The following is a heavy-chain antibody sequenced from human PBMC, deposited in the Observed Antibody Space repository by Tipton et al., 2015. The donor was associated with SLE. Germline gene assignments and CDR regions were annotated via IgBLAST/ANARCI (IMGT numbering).Heavy chain of an antibody. CDR2: INPNSGGT. J-gene: IGHJ3*02. D-gene: IGHD2-21*01. Sequence: QSGPEVKKPGASVKVSCKASGYTFIDYYLHWVRQAPGQGLEWMGWINPNSGGTDYAQKFQGRVTMTRDRSISTAYMELSRLTSDDTAIYYCARGFVVEDAFDIWGQGTVVTVSS. CDR1: GYTFIDYY. CDR3: ARGFVVEDAFDI. V-gene: IGHV1-2*02.